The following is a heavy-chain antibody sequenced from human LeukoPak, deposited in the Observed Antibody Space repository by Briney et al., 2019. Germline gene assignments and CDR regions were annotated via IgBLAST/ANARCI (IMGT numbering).Heavy chain of an antibody. V-gene: IGHV4-34*01. CDR2: INHSGST. J-gene: IGHJ4*02. CDR3: ASQLAYCGGDCYSPGGYFDY. D-gene: IGHD2-21*02. CDR1: GGSFSGYY. Sequence: PSETLSLTCAVYGGSFSGYYWSWIRQPPGKGLEWIGEINHSGSTNYNPSLKSRVTISVDTSKNQFSLKLSSVTAADTAVYYCASQLAYCGGDCYSPGGYFDYWGQGTLVTVSS.